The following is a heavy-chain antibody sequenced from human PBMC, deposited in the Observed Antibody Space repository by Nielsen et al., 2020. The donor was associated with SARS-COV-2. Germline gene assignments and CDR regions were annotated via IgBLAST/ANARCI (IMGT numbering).Heavy chain of an antibody. CDR3: AREHFVGGLGIVVVISTILDY. CDR1: GDTFNIYA. CDR2: IVAALGSG. J-gene: IGHJ4*02. Sequence: SVKVSCKASGDTFNIYAYNWVRQAPGQGLEWVGGIVAALGSGDYAQRFQGRVTIVADESTDTVYMEMSSLRSEDTAVYYCAREHFVGGLGIVVVISTILDYWGQGTLVTVSS. D-gene: IGHD3-22*01. V-gene: IGHV1-69*13.